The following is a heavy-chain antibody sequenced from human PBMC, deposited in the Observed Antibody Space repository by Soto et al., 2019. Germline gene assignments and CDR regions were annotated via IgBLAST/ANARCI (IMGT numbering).Heavy chain of an antibody. D-gene: IGHD6-13*01. CDR2: ISSNGGST. J-gene: IGHJ4*02. CDR1: GFTFSSYA. Sequence: PGGSLRLSCAASGFTFSSYAMHWVRQAPGKGLEYVSAISSNGGSTYYANSVKGRFTISRDNSKNTLYLQMGSLRAEDMAVYYCARGRIAAAGTEFDYWGQGTLVTVSS. V-gene: IGHV3-64*01. CDR3: ARGRIAAAGTEFDY.